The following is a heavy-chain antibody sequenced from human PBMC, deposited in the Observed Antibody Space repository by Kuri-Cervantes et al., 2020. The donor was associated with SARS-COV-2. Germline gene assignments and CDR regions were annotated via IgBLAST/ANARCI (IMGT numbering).Heavy chain of an antibody. D-gene: IGHD4-23*01. CDR3: ARDPVTPGYYYYYHGMDV. V-gene: IGHV3-74*01. J-gene: IGHJ6*02. Sequence: GESLKISCAASGFTFSSYWMHWVRQAPGKGLVWVSRINSDGSSTSYADSVKGRFTISRDNAKNTLYLQMNSLRAEDTAVYYCARDPVTPGYYYYYHGMDVWGQGTTVTVSS. CDR2: INSDGSST. CDR1: GFTFSSYW.